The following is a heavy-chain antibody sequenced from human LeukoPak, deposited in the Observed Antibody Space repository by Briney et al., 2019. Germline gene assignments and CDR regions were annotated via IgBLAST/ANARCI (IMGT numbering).Heavy chain of an antibody. CDR2: ISSSGSTI. J-gene: IGHJ6*04. Sequence: GGSLRLSCAASGFTFSGYEMNWVRQAPGKGLEWVSYISSSGSTIYYADSVKGRFTISRDNAKNSLYLQMNSLRAEDTAVYYCAAGLDIVVVPAASYYGMDVWGKGTTVTVSS. V-gene: IGHV3-48*03. CDR3: AAGLDIVVVPAASYYGMDV. D-gene: IGHD2-2*01. CDR1: GFTFSGYE.